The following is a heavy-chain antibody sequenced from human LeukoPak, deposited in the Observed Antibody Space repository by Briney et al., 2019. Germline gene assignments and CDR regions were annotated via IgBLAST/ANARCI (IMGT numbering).Heavy chain of an antibody. CDR3: ARSDSSGWLDY. CDR1: GYTFTAYY. D-gene: IGHD6-19*01. V-gene: IGHV1-2*02. CDR2: INPNSGGS. Sequence: ASVKVSCKASGYTFTAYYMRWVRQAPGQGLEWMGWINPNSGGSDYAQKFQGRVTMTRDTSISTAYMELSSLRSDDTAVYYCARSDSSGWLDYWGQGTLVTVSS. J-gene: IGHJ4*02.